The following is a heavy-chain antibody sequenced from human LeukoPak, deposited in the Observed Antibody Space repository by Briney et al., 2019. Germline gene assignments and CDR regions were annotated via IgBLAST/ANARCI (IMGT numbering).Heavy chain of an antibody. Sequence: SETLSLTCTVSGGSISSYYWSWIRQPPGKGLEWVGYIYYSGSTNYNPSLKSRVTISVDTSKNQFSLKLSSVTAADTAVYYCARRRYYGSGRHNWFDPWGQGTLVTVSS. CDR2: IYYSGST. V-gene: IGHV4-59*08. CDR1: GGSISSYY. J-gene: IGHJ5*02. CDR3: ARRRYYGSGRHNWFDP. D-gene: IGHD3-10*01.